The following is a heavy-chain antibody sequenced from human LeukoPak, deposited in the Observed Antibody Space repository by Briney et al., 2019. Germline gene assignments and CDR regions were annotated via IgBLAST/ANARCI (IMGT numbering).Heavy chain of an antibody. CDR1: GFTASSNY. Sequence: PGVSLRLSCAASGFTASSNYMSWVRQAPGKGLEWVSLIYSGGSTYYADSVKGRFTISRDNSKNTLYLQMNSLSADDTAVYYCARGRFSSGWHFDYWGQGTLVSVSS. D-gene: IGHD6-19*01. CDR2: IYSGGST. V-gene: IGHV3-53*01. CDR3: ARGRFSSGWHFDY. J-gene: IGHJ4*02.